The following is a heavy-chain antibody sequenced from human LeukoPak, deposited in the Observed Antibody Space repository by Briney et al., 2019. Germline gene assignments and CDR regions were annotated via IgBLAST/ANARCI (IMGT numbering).Heavy chain of an antibody. J-gene: IGHJ4*02. Sequence: GGSLRLSCVVSGFIFSNYGMHWVRQAPGKGLGWVAFIRYDGKTEHYADSVKGRLTVSRDTSKNTLYLQVNSLRVEDTAVYYCVRDGMVTEPINYWGQGTLVTVSS. D-gene: IGHD2-21*02. V-gene: IGHV3-30*02. CDR3: VRDGMVTEPINY. CDR1: GFIFSNYG. CDR2: IRYDGKTE.